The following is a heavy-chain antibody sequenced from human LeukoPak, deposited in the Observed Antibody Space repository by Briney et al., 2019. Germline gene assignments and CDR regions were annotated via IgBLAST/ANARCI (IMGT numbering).Heavy chain of an antibody. Sequence: ASVKVSCKASGYTFTSYDINWVRQATGQGLEWMGWMNPNSGNTGYAQKFQGRVTMTRNTSISTAYMELSSLRSEDTAVYYCARAYYYDSSGYYYGYYFDYWGQGTLVTVSS. V-gene: IGHV1-8*01. J-gene: IGHJ4*02. CDR3: ARAYYYDSSGYYYGYYFDY. CDR1: GYTFTSYD. CDR2: MNPNSGNT. D-gene: IGHD3-22*01.